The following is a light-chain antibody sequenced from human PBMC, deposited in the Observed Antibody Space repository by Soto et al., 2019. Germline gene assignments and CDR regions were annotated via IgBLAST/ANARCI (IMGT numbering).Light chain of an antibody. J-gene: IGLJ1*01. CDR3: CSYAGGCIYV. Sequence: QSALTQPRSVSGSPGQSVTISCTGTNSDVGGYNYVSWYQQHPVKAPKLMIYDVTKRPSGVPDRFSGSKSGNTASLTISGLQAEDEADYYCCSYAGGCIYVFGSGTKVTVL. CDR2: DVT. CDR1: NSDVGGYNY. V-gene: IGLV2-11*01.